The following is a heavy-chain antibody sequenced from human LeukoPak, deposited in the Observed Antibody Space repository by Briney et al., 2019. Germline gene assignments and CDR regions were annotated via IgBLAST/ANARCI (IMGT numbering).Heavy chain of an antibody. V-gene: IGHV3-23*01. CDR2: ITPNADRT. CDR3: AIMHGYYDGSGYWVQ. J-gene: IGHJ1*01. D-gene: IGHD3-22*01. Sequence: GGSLRLPCAASGFTFGSYGMSWVRQAPGKGLEWVSFITPNADRTSYADSVEGRFTISRDNPRNTVYMQMNSLRDEDTAVYYCAIMHGYYDGSGYWVQWGQGTLVTVSS. CDR1: GFTFGSYG.